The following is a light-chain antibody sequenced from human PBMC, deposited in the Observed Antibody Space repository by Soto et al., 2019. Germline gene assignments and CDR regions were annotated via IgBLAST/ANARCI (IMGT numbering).Light chain of an antibody. CDR2: AAS. J-gene: IGKJ5*01. CDR1: QSIVTY. V-gene: IGKV1-39*01. CDR3: QQSYSTPIT. Sequence: DIQMTQSPSSLSASVWDRVTITCRASQSIVTYLNWYLQKPGKAPKLLIYAASNLQSGVPSRFSGSGSGTDFTLTISSLQPEDFATYYCQQSYSTPITFGQGTRLEIK.